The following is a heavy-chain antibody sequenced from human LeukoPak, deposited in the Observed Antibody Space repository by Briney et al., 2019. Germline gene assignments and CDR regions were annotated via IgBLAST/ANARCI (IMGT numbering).Heavy chain of an antibody. Sequence: PGGSLRLSCAASGFTFSSYSMNWVRQAPGKGLEWVSYISSSSSTIYYADSVKGRFTISRDNAKNSLYLQMNSLRAEDTAVYYCALRREELRFLEWLSYYYYYMDVWGKGTTVTVSS. V-gene: IGHV3-48*01. CDR3: ALRREELRFLEWLSYYYYYMDV. CDR2: ISSSSSTI. D-gene: IGHD3-3*01. J-gene: IGHJ6*03. CDR1: GFTFSSYS.